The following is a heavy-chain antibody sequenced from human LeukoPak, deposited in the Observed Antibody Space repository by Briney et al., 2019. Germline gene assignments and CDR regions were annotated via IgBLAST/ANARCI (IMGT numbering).Heavy chain of an antibody. Sequence: ASVKVSCKASGGTFSSYAICWVRQAPGQGLEWMGWINPNSGGTNYAQKFQGRVTMTRDTSISTAYMELSRLRSDDTAVYYCASGVAAAAPGDYWGQGTLVTVSS. D-gene: IGHD6-13*01. CDR2: INPNSGGT. CDR1: GGTFSSYA. CDR3: ASGVAAAAPGDY. V-gene: IGHV1-2*02. J-gene: IGHJ4*02.